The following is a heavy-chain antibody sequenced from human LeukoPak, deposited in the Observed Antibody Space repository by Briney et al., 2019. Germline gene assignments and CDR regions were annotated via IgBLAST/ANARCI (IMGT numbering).Heavy chain of an antibody. CDR3: ARVGYSYAYDAFDI. CDR1: GGSFSGYY. Sequence: SETLSLTCAVYGGSFSGYYWSWIRQPPGKGLEWIGENNHSGSTNYNPSLKSRVTISVDTSKNQFSLKLSSVTAADTAVYYCARVGYSYAYDAFDIWGQGTMVTVSS. CDR2: NNHSGST. V-gene: IGHV4-34*01. J-gene: IGHJ3*02. D-gene: IGHD5-18*01.